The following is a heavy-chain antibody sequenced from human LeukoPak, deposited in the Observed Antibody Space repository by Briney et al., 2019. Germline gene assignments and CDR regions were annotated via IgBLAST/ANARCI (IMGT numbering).Heavy chain of an antibody. CDR2: INHSGST. D-gene: IGHD2-15*01. CDR1: GGSFSGYY. Sequence: PSETLSLTCAVYGGSFSGYYWSWIRQPPGKGLGWIGEINHSGSTNYNPSLKSRVTISVDTSKNQFSLKLSSVTAADTAVYYCARGRYCSGGSCYSVYDYWGQGTLVTVSS. J-gene: IGHJ4*02. V-gene: IGHV4-34*01. CDR3: ARGRYCSGGSCYSVYDY.